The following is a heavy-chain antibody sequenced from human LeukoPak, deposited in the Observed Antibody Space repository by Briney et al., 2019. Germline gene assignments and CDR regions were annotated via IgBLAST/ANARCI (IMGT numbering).Heavy chain of an antibody. CDR3: ARHPPRGQLGTAFDI. CDR2: IYYSGNT. J-gene: IGHJ3*02. CDR1: GGSITNYY. D-gene: IGHD3-16*01. Sequence: SETLSLTCTASGGSITNYYWSWIRQPPGKELEWIGYIYYSGNTNYNPSLGSRVTISVDTSKNHLSLRLTSVTAADTAIYYCARHPPRGQLGTAFDIWGQGTMVTVSS. V-gene: IGHV4-59*08.